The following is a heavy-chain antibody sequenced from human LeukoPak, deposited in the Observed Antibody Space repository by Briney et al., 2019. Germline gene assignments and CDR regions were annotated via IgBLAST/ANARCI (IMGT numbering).Heavy chain of an antibody. D-gene: IGHD6-13*01. CDR1: GFTLRSHW. Sequence: GGSLTLSCVASGFTLRSHWMSWVRQAPGKGLEWVANINLDGSEKYYVDSVMGRFTVSRDNAENSLYLQINSLRADDTAVYFGARDSEHSSSFAFDIWGQGTMVTVSS. CDR2: INLDGSEK. V-gene: IGHV3-7*01. J-gene: IGHJ3*02. CDR3: ARDSEHSSSFAFDI.